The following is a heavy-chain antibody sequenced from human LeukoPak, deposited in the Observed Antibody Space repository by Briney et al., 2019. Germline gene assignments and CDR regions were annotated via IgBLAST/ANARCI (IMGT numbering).Heavy chain of an antibody. V-gene: IGHV4-39*07. J-gene: IGHJ4*02. CDR3: ARGAAGYSYG. Sequence: PSETLSLTCTVSGGSISGSSYYWGWIRQPPGKGLEWIGSIYYSGSTNYNPSLKSRVTISIDTSKNQFSLRLSSVTAADTAVYYCARGAAGYSYGRGQGTLVTVSS. CDR1: GGSISGSSYY. CDR2: IYYSGST. D-gene: IGHD5-18*01.